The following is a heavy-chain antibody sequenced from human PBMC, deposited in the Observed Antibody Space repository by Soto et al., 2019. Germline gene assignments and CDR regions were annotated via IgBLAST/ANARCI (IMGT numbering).Heavy chain of an antibody. CDR2: ISSNGGST. CDR1: GFTFTNYA. J-gene: IGHJ4*02. D-gene: IGHD2-2*01. Sequence: LRLSCSASGFTFTNYAIHWIRQTPGKGLEYVSAISSNGGSTYYADSVEGRFTISRDNSKNTVFLQMSSLRTEDTAVYYCVARYCSTTTCYQVDYWGQGTLVTVSS. V-gene: IGHV3-64D*06. CDR3: VARYCSTTTCYQVDY.